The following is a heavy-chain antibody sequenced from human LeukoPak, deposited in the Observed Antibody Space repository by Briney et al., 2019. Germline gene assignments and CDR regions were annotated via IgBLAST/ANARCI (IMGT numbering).Heavy chain of an antibody. J-gene: IGHJ4*02. CDR1: GFTFSSYA. V-gene: IGHV3-30*04. D-gene: IGHD4-17*01. CDR3: ASGGVRSVTLLRY. CDR2: ISYDGSNK. Sequence: GGSLRLSCAASGFTFSSYAMHWVRQAPGKGLEWVAVISYDGSNKYYADSVKGRFTISRDNSKNTRYLQMNSLRAEDTAVYYCASGGVRSVTLLRYWGQGTLVTVSS.